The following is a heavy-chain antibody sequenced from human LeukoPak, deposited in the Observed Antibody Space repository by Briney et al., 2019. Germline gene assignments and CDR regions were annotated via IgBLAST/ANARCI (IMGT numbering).Heavy chain of an antibody. D-gene: IGHD4-17*01. Sequence: GGSLRLSCAASGFTFSSYAMSWVRQAPGKGLEWVSAISGSGGSTYYADSVKGRFTISRDNSKNTLYLQMNSLRAEDTAVYYCAKGYGDYVRWYYFDYWGQGTLVTVSS. J-gene: IGHJ4*02. CDR1: GFTFSSYA. CDR2: ISGSGGST. V-gene: IGHV3-23*01. CDR3: AKGYGDYVRWYYFDY.